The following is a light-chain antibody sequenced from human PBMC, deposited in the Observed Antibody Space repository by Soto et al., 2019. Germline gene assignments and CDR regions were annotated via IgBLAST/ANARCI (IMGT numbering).Light chain of an antibody. CDR3: QQYKSYPYT. V-gene: IGKV1-5*03. CDR2: KAS. Sequence: DIQMTQSPSTLSASVGDRVTITCRASQSISIWLAWYQQKPGKAPKLLIYKASSLESGVPSRFSGSGSGTEFTLTISSLQPDDFATYYCQQYKSYPYTFGQGTELEIK. J-gene: IGKJ2*01. CDR1: QSISIW.